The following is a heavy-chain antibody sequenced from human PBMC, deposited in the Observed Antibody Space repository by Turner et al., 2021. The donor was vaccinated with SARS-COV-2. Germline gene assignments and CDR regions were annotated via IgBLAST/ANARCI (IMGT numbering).Heavy chain of an antibody. CDR3: TTGTYYYDSSAYPNDAFDV. Sequence: EVQLVESGGGLVKPGGSLRLSCAASGFTFSNAWMSWVRQAPGKGLEWVGRIKSKTDGGTTDYAAPVKGRFTISRDDSKNTLYLQMNSLKTEDTAVYYCTTGTYYYDSSAYPNDAFDVWGQGTMVTVSS. V-gene: IGHV3-15*01. CDR2: IKSKTDGGTT. J-gene: IGHJ3*01. CDR1: GFTFSNAW. D-gene: IGHD3-22*01.